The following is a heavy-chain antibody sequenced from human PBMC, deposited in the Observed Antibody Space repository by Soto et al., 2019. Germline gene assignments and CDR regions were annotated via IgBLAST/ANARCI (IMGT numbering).Heavy chain of an antibody. CDR3: ARDRFFDWFDENDY. D-gene: IGHD3-9*01. CDR1: GFTFSSYW. V-gene: IGHV3-74*01. Sequence: EVQLVESGGGLVQPGGSLRLSCAASGFTFSSYWMHWVRQAPGKGLVWVSRINSDGSSTSYADSVKGRFTISRDNAKNTLYRQMNSLRAEDTAVYYCARDRFFDWFDENDYWGQGTLVTVSS. CDR2: INSDGSST. J-gene: IGHJ4*02.